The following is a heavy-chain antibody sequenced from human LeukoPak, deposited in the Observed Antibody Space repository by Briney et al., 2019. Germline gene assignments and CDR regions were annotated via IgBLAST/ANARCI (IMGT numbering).Heavy chain of an antibody. CDR1: GGSVSSGSYY. CDR2: IYYSGST. J-gene: IGHJ4*02. Sequence: SETLSLTCTVSGGSVSSGSYYWSWIRQPPGKGLEWIGYIYYSGSTNYNPSLKSRVTLSVDTSKNQFSLKLSSVTAADTAVYYCASTGYRPSRFDYWGQGTLVTVSS. V-gene: IGHV4-61*01. D-gene: IGHD6-13*01. CDR3: ASTGYRPSRFDY.